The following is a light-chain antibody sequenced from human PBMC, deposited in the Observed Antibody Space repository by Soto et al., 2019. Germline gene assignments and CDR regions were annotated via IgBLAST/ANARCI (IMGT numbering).Light chain of an antibody. Sequence: SYELTQPPPVSVAPGQTARITCGGNNIGSKSVHWYQQKPGQAPVLVVYDDRDRPSGIPERFSGSNSGNSATLTISRVEAGDEADYYCQVWDSSSDHYVFGTGTKVTVL. V-gene: IGLV3-21*02. CDR2: DDR. CDR3: QVWDSSSDHYV. J-gene: IGLJ1*01. CDR1: NIGSKS.